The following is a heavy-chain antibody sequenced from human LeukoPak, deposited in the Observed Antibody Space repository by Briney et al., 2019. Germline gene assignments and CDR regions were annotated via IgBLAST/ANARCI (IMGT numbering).Heavy chain of an antibody. V-gene: IGHV3-9*01. D-gene: IGHD2-2*02. CDR2: ISWNSGSI. Sequence: GGSLRLSCAASGFTFDDYAMHWVRQTPGKGLEWVSGISWNSGSIGYADSVKGRFTISRDNAKNTLYLQMNSLRAEDTAVCYCARDLHDCSSTSCYTGWSNWNYAYWGQGTLVTVSS. CDR1: GFTFDDYA. CDR3: ARDLHDCSSTSCYTGWSNWNYAY. J-gene: IGHJ4*02.